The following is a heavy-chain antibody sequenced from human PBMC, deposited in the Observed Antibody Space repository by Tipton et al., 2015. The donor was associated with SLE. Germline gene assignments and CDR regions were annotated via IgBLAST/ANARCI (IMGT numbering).Heavy chain of an antibody. V-gene: IGHV3-30*18. J-gene: IGHJ4*02. Sequence: SLRLSCAASGFTFDNYEMNWVRQAPGKGLEWLAVLSYDGSNKYYADSVKGRFTISRDNSKNTLYLQMNSLRPEDTAVYYCAKERQHLAEWTFDYWGQGTLVTVSS. CDR3: AKERQHLAEWTFDY. CDR1: GFTFDNYE. D-gene: IGHD6-13*01. CDR2: LSYDGSNK.